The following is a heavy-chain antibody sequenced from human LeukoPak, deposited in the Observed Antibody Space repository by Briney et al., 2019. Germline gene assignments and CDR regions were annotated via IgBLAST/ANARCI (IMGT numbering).Heavy chain of an antibody. CDR2: IYYSGST. CDR1: GGSISSGDYY. V-gene: IGHV4-30-4*01. D-gene: IGHD5-18*01. Sequence: SQTLSLICTVSGGSISSGDYYWSWIRQPPGKGLEWIGYIYYSGSTYYNPSLKSRVTISVDTSKNQFSLKLSSVTAADTAVYYCARGGYSYGYPPWFDPWGQGTLVTVSS. CDR3: ARGGYSYGYPPWFDP. J-gene: IGHJ5*02.